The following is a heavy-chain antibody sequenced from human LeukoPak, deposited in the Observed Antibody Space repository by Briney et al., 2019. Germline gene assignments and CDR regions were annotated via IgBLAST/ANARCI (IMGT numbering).Heavy chain of an antibody. D-gene: IGHD6-13*01. V-gene: IGHV3-73*01. Sequence: GGSLRLSCAASGFTFSGSAMHWVRQASGKGLEWVGRIRSKANSYATAYAASVKGGFTISSDDSKNTAYLQMNSLKTEDTAVYYCTRHGGSSSKGHEDGNWFDPWGQGTLVTVSS. CDR2: IRSKANSYAT. CDR1: GFTFSGSA. CDR3: TRHGGSSSKGHEDGNWFDP. J-gene: IGHJ5*02.